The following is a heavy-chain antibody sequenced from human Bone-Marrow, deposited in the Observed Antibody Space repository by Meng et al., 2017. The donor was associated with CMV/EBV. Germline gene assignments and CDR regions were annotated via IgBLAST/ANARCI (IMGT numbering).Heavy chain of an antibody. D-gene: IGHD3-3*01. Sequence: GGSLRLSCAGSGFIFSTYVMSWVRQAPRKGLEWLSVISGGGETTYYEASVKGRFTISRDNSKNTVYLQMNSLRAEDTAIYYCAKGGINYDSFPRAGLMDVWVQGTAVTVSS. CDR1: GFIFSTYV. V-gene: IGHV3-23*01. CDR3: AKGGINYDSFPRAGLMDV. J-gene: IGHJ6*02. CDR2: ISGGGETT.